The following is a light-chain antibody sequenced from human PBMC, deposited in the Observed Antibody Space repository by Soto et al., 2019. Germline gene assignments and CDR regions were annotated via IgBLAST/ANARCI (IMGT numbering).Light chain of an antibody. CDR3: QQYNNWPYT. CDR1: QTVSGN. CDR2: AAS. Sequence: EIVMTQSPATLSVSPGGSATLSCRASQTVSGNFPWYRQKPGQAPTLLIYAASTRATGIPARFSGSGSGTEFTLTISSLQSEDFAVYYCQQYNNWPYTFGQGTKLEIK. V-gene: IGKV3-15*01. J-gene: IGKJ2*01.